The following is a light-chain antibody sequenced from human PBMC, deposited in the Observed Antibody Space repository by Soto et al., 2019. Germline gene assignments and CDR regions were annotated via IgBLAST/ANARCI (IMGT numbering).Light chain of an antibody. CDR1: QSVSSSY. J-gene: IGKJ5*01. Sequence: EIVLTQSPGTLSLSPGEGATLSCRASQSVSSSYLAWYQQKPGQAPRLLIYGASSGATGIPDRFSGSGSGTDFTLTINRLEPEDFAVYYCQQYGSSITFGQGTRLEI. CDR3: QQYGSSIT. CDR2: GAS. V-gene: IGKV3-20*01.